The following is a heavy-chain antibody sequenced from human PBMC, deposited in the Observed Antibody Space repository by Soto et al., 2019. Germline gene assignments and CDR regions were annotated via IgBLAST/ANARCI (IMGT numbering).Heavy chain of an antibody. J-gene: IGHJ4*02. CDR2: ISSGSSDT. CDR3: ARVAY. Sequence: EVQLVESGGGLVKPGESLRLSCEASGFTFSDVSMNWVRQVPGKGLEWVASISSGSSDTWYADSVKGRFIISRDNAQNSLFLQMNALRPEDTAMYYWARVAYWGPGTQVTVSS. V-gene: IGHV3-21*02. CDR1: GFTFSDVS.